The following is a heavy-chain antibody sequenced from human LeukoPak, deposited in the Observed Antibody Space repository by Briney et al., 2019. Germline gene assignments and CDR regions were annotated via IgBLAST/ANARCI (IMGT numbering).Heavy chain of an antibody. CDR3: ARDLAMVRGSDAFDI. CDR1: GGSISSYY. Sequence: SETLSLTCTVSGGSISSYYWSWIRQPPGKGLEWIGYIYYSGSTNYNPSLKSRVTISVDTSKNQFSLKLSSVTAADTAVYYCARDLAMVRGSDAFDIWGQGTMVTVSS. CDR2: IYYSGST. D-gene: IGHD3-10*01. V-gene: IGHV4-59*01. J-gene: IGHJ3*02.